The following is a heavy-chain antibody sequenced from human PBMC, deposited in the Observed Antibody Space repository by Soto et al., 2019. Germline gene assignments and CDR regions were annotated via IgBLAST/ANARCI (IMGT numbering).Heavy chain of an antibody. V-gene: IGHV1-46*01. D-gene: IGHD3-3*01. CDR1: GYPVTAYY. J-gene: IGHJ3*02. CDR3: ARGGGVGVAGSAAFDM. CDR2: INPATGTA. Sequence: QLHLVQSGAVVKKPGASVTVSCSASGYPVTAYYMHWVRQAPGRGLEWMGGINPATGTAKYTQTCQGRVTMTRDMSTSTVFMELSGLTSEDPAVFYCARGGGVGVAGSAAFDMWGQGTLVTVSS.